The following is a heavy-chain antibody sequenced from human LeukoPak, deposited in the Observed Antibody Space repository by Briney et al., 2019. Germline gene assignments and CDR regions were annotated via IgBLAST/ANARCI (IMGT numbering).Heavy chain of an antibody. J-gene: IGHJ1*01. V-gene: IGHV3-23*01. CDR2: ISGSGGST. Sequence: PGGSLRLSCAASGFTFSSYAMSWVRQAPGKGLEWVSAISGSGGSTYYADSVKGRFTISRDNSKNTLYLQMNSLRAEDTAVYYCAKDALYCSSTSCYVRYFQHWGQGTLVTVSS. D-gene: IGHD2-2*01. CDR3: AKDALYCSSTSCYVRYFQH. CDR1: GFTFSSYA.